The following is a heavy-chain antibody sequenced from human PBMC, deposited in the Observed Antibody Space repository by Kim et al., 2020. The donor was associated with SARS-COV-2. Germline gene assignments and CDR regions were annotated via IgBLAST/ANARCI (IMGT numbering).Heavy chain of an antibody. V-gene: IGHV1-2*07. CDR3: ATYYYDSSGYGY. CDR2: INPNSGGT. J-gene: IGHJ4*02. CDR1: GYTFTGYY. Sequence: ASVKVSCKASGYTFTGYYMHWVRQAPGQGLEWMGWINPNSGGTNYAHKFQGRVTMTRDTSISTAYMELSRLRSDDTAVYYCATYYYDSSGYGYWGQGTLVTVSS. D-gene: IGHD3-22*01.